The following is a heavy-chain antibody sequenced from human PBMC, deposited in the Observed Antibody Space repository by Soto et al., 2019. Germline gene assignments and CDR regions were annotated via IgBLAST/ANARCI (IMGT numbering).Heavy chain of an antibody. V-gene: IGHV1-69*02. J-gene: IGHJ5*02. CDR2: IIPILGIA. CDR3: AQTGGYCSGGSCYPP. CDR1: GGTFSSYT. Sequence: SVKVSCKASGGTFSSYTISWVRQAPGQGLEWMGRIIPILGIANYAQKFQGRVTITADKSTSTAYMELSSLRSEDTAVYYCAQTGGYCSGGSCYPPWGQGTLVTVSS. D-gene: IGHD2-15*01.